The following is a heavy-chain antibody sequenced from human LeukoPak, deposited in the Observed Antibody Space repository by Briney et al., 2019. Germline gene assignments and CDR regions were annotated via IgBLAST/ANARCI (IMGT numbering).Heavy chain of an antibody. CDR1: GFTFGDYV. J-gene: IGHJ4*02. D-gene: IGHD3-10*01. CDR3: TTYGSGRKFDY. CDR2: IESKTDGGTT. Sequence: GGSLRLSCTASGFTFGDYVMSWVRQIPGKGLEWVGRIESKTDGGTTDYAAPVKGRFTISRDDSTNTLYLQMNSLKSEDTAVYYCTTYGSGRKFDYWGQGILVTVSS. V-gene: IGHV3-15*04.